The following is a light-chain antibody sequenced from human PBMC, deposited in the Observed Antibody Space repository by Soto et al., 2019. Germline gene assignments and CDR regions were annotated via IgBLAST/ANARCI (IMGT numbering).Light chain of an antibody. V-gene: IGKV3-20*01. CDR3: QQYGSSPPT. Sequence: DIVLTQSPGPLSLSPGERSSLSCGASQSISRYLAWYQQKPGQGPRLLIYGASSRATGTPDRFSGSGSGTDFTLTINRLEPEDFALYYCQQYGSSPPTFGQGTKVDIK. CDR1: QSISRY. CDR2: GAS. J-gene: IGKJ1*01.